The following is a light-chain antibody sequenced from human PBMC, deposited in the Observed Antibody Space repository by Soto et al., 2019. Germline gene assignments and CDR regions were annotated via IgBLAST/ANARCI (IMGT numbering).Light chain of an antibody. CDR2: EVT. V-gene: IGLV2-8*01. J-gene: IGLJ1*01. Sequence: QPVLTQPPCASWSPAPSVTISCSGTSSDVGGYDYVSWYQQHPGKAPKRMIYEVTIRPSGVSDRFSGSKSGNTASLTVSGLQAEDEADYYCSSYTGGNPSYVFGTGTKVTVL. CDR1: SSDVGGYDY. CDR3: SSYTGGNPSYV.